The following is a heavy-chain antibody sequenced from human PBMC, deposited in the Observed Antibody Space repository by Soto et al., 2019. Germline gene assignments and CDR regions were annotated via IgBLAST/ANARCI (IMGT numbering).Heavy chain of an antibody. CDR2: ISAYNGNT. Sequence: QVQLVQSGAEVKKPGASVKVSCKASGYTFTSYGISWVRQAPGQGLEWMGWISAYNGNTNYAQKLQGRVTMTTDTSTSTAYMELRSLRSDATAVYYCASGRDNYYDSSGYPRHYGMDVWGQGTTVTFSS. J-gene: IGHJ6*02. CDR3: ASGRDNYYDSSGYPRHYGMDV. D-gene: IGHD3-22*01. CDR1: GYTFTSYG. V-gene: IGHV1-18*04.